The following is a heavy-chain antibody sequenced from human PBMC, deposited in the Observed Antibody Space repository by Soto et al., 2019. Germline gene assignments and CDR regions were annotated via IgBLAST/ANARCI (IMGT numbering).Heavy chain of an antibody. CDR2: MYNSGST. CDR1: GGSISSYY. V-gene: IGHV4-59*08. CDR3: ASMGYHYGSGSYPLDY. Sequence: QVQLQESGPGLVKPSETLSLTCTVSGGSISSYYWTWIRQPPGKGLEWIGFMYNSGSTHYNPSLKSRVTTSLDTSRNQFPLTLRSVTAADTAVYYCASMGYHYGSGSYPLDYWGQGTLVTVSS. J-gene: IGHJ4*02. D-gene: IGHD3-10*01.